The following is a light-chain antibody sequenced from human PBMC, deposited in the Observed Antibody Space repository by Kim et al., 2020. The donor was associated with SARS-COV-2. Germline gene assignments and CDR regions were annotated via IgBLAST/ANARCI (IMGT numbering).Light chain of an antibody. Sequence: CTRRGGVTTRNYVEWYQQRPGSAPTPVIYEDNQRPSGVPDRFSGSIDSSSNSASLTISGLKTVDEADYYCQSYDSSNHGSWVFGGGTQLTVL. J-gene: IGLJ3*02. CDR2: EDN. CDR3: QSYDSSNHGSWV. CDR1: GGVTTRNY. V-gene: IGLV6-57*03.